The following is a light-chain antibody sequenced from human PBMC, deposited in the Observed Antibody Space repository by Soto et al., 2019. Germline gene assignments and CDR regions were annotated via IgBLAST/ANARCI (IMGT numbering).Light chain of an antibody. CDR1: QSLLHSNGYNY. Sequence: DIVMTQSPLSLPVTPGEPASISCRTSQSLLHSNGYNYLDWYLQKPGQSPQLLIYLGSNRASGVPERFSGSGSGTDFTLKISRVEAEDVGVYYCMQAQQTPRTFGGGTKVEIK. CDR2: LGS. CDR3: MQAQQTPRT. J-gene: IGKJ4*01. V-gene: IGKV2-28*01.